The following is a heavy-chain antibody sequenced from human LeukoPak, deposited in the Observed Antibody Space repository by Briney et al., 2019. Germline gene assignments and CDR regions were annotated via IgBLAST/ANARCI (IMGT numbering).Heavy chain of an antibody. Sequence: SETLSLTCTVSGGSISSYYWSWIRQPPGKGLEWIGYIYYSGSTNYNPSLKSRVTISVDTSKNQFSLKLSSVTAADTAVYYCAREGAAADLDYWGQGTLVTVSS. CDR1: GGSISSYY. V-gene: IGHV4-59*01. J-gene: IGHJ4*02. D-gene: IGHD6-13*01. CDR3: AREGAAADLDY. CDR2: IYYSGST.